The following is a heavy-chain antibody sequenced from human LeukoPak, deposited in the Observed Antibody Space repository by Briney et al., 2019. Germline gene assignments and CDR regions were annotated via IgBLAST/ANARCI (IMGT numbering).Heavy chain of an antibody. CDR3: AHAATNGDSRHLYYFDY. V-gene: IGHV2-5*01. Sequence: KESGPTLVNPTQTLTLTCTFSGFSLSTSGVGVGWIRQPPGKALEWLALIYWNDDKRYSPSLKSRLTITKDTSKNQVVLTMTNMDPVDTATYYCAHAATNGDSRHLYYFDYWGQGTLVTVSS. J-gene: IGHJ4*02. CDR1: GFSLSTSGVG. D-gene: IGHD6-25*01. CDR2: IYWNDDK.